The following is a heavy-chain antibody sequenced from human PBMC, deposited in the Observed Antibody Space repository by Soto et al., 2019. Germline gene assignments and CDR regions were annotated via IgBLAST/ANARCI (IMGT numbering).Heavy chain of an antibody. Sequence: SETLSLTCTVSGGSISSYYWRWIRQPPGKGLEWIGYIYYSGSTNYSPSLKSRVTISVDTSKNQFSLKLSSVTAADTAVYYCARVWGGAFDIWGQGTMVT. CDR2: IYYSGST. CDR3: ARVWGGAFDI. D-gene: IGHD3-10*01. CDR1: GGSISSYY. V-gene: IGHV4-59*01. J-gene: IGHJ3*02.